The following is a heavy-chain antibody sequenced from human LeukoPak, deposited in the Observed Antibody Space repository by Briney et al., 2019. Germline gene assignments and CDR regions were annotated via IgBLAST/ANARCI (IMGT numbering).Heavy chain of an antibody. V-gene: IGHV3-21*04. CDR1: GFTFSSYS. D-gene: IGHD5-12*01. CDR3: ARDQGDDLYAH. Sequence: GGSLRLSCAASGFTFSSYSMNWVRQAPGKGLEWVSSIGSSSSYIYYADSVKGRFTISRDNAKNSLYLQMNSLRAEDTAVYYCARDQGDDLYAHWGQGTLVTVSS. CDR2: IGSSSSYI. J-gene: IGHJ4*02.